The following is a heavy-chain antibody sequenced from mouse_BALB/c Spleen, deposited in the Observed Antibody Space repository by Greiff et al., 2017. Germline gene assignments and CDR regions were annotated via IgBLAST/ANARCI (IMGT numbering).Heavy chain of an antibody. D-gene: IGHD2-1*01. V-gene: IGHV1-14*01. CDR2: VYPYNGGT. Sequence: VQLQQSGPELVKPGASVKMSCKASGYTFTSYVMHWVKQKPGQGLEWIGHVYPYNGGTSYNQKFKGKATLTVDNTSSTAYMELGSLTSEDSVVYYSAGNAFAYWGRGTLVTVSA. CDR3: AGNAFAY. CDR1: GYTFTSYV. J-gene: IGHJ3*01.